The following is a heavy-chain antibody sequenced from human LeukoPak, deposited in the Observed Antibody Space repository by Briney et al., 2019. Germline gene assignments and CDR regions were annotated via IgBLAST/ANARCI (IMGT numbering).Heavy chain of an antibody. V-gene: IGHV4-59*01. CDR3: ARVHGGWFDP. CDR2: IYYSGST. Sequence: SETLSLTCTVSGGSISSYYWSWIRQPPGKGLEWIGYIYYSGSTNYNPSLKSRVTISVDTSKNQFSLKLSSATAADTAVYYCARVHGGWFDPWGQGTLVTVSS. CDR1: GGSISSYY. D-gene: IGHD3-3*01. J-gene: IGHJ5*02.